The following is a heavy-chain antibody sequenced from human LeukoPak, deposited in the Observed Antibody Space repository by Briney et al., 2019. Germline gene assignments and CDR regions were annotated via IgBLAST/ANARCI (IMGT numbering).Heavy chain of an antibody. Sequence: RSSETLSLTCTVSGGSISSDYWSWIRQPPGKGLEWIGYIYYSGSTNYNPSLRSRVTISVDTSNNQFSLELNSVTAADTAVYYCARVEQQLVSYWGQGTLVTVSS. CDR3: ARVEQQLVSY. CDR1: GGSISSDY. V-gene: IGHV4-59*12. CDR2: IYYSGST. D-gene: IGHD6-13*01. J-gene: IGHJ4*02.